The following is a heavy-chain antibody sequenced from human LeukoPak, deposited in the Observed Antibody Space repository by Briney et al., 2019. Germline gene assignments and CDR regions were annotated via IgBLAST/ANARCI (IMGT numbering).Heavy chain of an antibody. V-gene: IGHV3-7*01. J-gene: IGHJ4*02. CDR3: AREGYTIFGVEKDFDY. CDR1: GFTFSSYW. D-gene: IGHD3-3*01. CDR2: IKQDGSEK. Sequence: GGSLRLSCAASGFTFSSYWMSWVRQAPGKGLEWVANIKQDGSEKYYVDSVKGRFTISRDNAKNSLYLQMNSLRAEDTAVYYCAREGYTIFGVEKDFDYWGQGTLVTVSS.